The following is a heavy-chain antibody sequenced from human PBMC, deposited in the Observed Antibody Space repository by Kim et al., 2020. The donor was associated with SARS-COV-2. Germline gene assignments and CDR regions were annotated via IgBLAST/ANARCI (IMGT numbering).Heavy chain of an antibody. V-gene: IGHV3-30*12. Sequence: GGSLRLSCAASGFTFSLFGMHWVRQAPGKGLEWVAIIRHDGTTEDYTDSVKGRFTISRENFKNTLYLLMTRLRAEDTAVYYCAREIRLNWGAFRYYSDHWGQGTLVRVSS. CDR1: GFTFSLFG. D-gene: IGHD1-26*01. CDR3: AREIRLNWGAFRYYSDH. J-gene: IGHJ4*02. CDR2: IRHDGTTE.